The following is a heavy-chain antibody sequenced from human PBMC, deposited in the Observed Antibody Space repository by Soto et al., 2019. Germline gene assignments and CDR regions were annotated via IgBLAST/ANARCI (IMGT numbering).Heavy chain of an antibody. CDR2: IYYSGST. CDR3: ARAEIMTTVTTGFDY. CDR1: GGSISSGGYY. J-gene: IGHJ4*02. D-gene: IGHD4-17*01. V-gene: IGHV4-31*03. Sequence: PSETLSLTCTVSGGSISSGGYYWSWIRQHPGKGLEWIGYIYYSGSTYYNPSLKSRVTISVDTSKNQFSLKLSSVTAADTAVYYCARAEIMTTVTTGFDYWGQGTLVTVSS.